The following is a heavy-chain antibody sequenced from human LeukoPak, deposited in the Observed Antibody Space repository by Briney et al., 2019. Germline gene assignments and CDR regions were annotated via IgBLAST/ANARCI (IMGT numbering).Heavy chain of an antibody. V-gene: IGHV4-59*01. CDR1: GGSISSYY. CDR3: ATVYFGSGSIGY. Sequence: PSETLSLTCTVSGGSISSYYWSWIRQPPGKGLEWIGYIYYSGSTNYNPSLKSRVTISVDTSKNQSSLKLSSVTAADTAVYYCATVYFGSGSIGYWGQGTLVTVSS. D-gene: IGHD3-10*01. J-gene: IGHJ4*02. CDR2: IYYSGST.